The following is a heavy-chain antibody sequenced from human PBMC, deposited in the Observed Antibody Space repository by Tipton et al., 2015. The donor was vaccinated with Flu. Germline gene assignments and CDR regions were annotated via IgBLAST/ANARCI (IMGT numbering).Heavy chain of an antibody. CDR2: IYSGGST. CDR1: GFTVSSNY. V-gene: IGHV3-53*01. D-gene: IGHD3-22*01. CDR3: ARDYDSSGYYLEAFDI. J-gene: IGHJ3*02. Sequence: QLVQSGGGLIQPGGSLRLSCAVSGFTVSSNYMSWVRQAPGKGLEWVSVIYSGGSTYYADSVKGRFTISRDNSKNTLYLQMNSLRAEDTAVYYCARDYDSSGYYLEAFDIWGQGTMVTVSS.